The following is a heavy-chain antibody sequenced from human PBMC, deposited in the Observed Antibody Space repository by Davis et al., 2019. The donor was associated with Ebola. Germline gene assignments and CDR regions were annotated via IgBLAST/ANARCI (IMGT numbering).Heavy chain of an antibody. CDR1: GGSISSSSYY. Sequence: MPSETLSLTCTVSGGSISSSSYYWGWIRQPPGKGLEWIGSIYYSGSTYYNPSLKSRVTISVDTSKNQFSLKLSSVTAADTAVYYCARHGGSWTSFDYWGQGTLVTVSS. CDR3: ARHGGSWTSFDY. V-gene: IGHV4-39*01. CDR2: IYYSGST. J-gene: IGHJ4*02. D-gene: IGHD6-13*01.